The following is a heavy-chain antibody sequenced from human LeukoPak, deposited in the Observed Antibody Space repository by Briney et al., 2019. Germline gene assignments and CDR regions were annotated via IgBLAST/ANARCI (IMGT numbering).Heavy chain of an antibody. J-gene: IGHJ5*02. Sequence: ASVKVSCKASGYTFTTYAIHWVRQAPGQRLEWMGWINVGNAKTKYSQRLQGRVTITRDTSASTAYMELSTLRSEDTAVYYCARVPYYYDNNWFDPWGQGTLVTVSS. CDR1: GYTFTTYA. CDR2: INVGNAKT. V-gene: IGHV1-3*01. D-gene: IGHD3-22*01. CDR3: ARVPYYYDNNWFDP.